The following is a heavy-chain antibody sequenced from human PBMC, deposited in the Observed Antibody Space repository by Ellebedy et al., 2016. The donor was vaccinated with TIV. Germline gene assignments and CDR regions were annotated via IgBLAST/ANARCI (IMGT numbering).Heavy chain of an antibody. CDR2: IKSDGSDT. Sequence: PGGSLRLSCAASGFTFSSYWMYWVRQAPGQGPVWVSRIKSDGSDTDYADSVKGRFTISRDHAKNTLSLQMNSLSAEDTAIYYCARDFYLDVWGQGTTVTVSS. J-gene: IGHJ6*02. CDR1: GFTFSSYW. D-gene: IGHD2/OR15-2a*01. CDR3: ARDFYLDV. V-gene: IGHV3-74*01.